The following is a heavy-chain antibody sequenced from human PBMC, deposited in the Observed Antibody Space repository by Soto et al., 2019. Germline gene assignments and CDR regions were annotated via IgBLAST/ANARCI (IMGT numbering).Heavy chain of an antibody. V-gene: IGHV3-7*03. D-gene: IGHD5-12*01. CDR3: TRDGYPFALDV. Sequence: EVQLVESGGGLVQPGGSLRLSCAASGFTFSTYWMSWVRQAPGKGLEWVANIKTDESEKYYVDSVRGRFTTSRDNVRNFFYLQMNSLTGEDTAVYYCTRDGYPFALDVWGLGTSVTVSS. J-gene: IGHJ6*02. CDR1: GFTFSTYW. CDR2: IKTDESEK.